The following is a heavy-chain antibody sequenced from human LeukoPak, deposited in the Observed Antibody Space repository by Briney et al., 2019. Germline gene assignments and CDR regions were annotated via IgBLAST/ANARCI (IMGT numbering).Heavy chain of an antibody. J-gene: IGHJ5*02. CDR1: GGTFISYA. CDR3: ARDRGGYSYGYGGFDP. D-gene: IGHD5-18*01. Sequence: SVKVSCKASGGTFISYAISWVRQAPGQGLEWMGGIIPIFGTANYAQKFQGRVTITTDESTSTAYMELSSLRSEDTAVYYCARDRGGYSYGYGGFDPWGQGTLVTVSS. V-gene: IGHV1-69*05. CDR2: IIPIFGTA.